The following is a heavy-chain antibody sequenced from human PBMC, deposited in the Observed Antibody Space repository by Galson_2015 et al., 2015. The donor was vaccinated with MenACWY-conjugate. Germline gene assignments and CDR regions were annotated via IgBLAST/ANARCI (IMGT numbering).Heavy chain of an antibody. J-gene: IGHJ3*02. D-gene: IGHD3-10*01. Sequence: SLRLSCAASGFTLSSCGMHWVRQAPGKGLEWLAVIWSNGINNYYADSVKGRFTISRDDSKHSLLLQMNSLRVDDTAVYCCARERGPCDAFDIWGQGTMVTVSS. CDR2: IWSNGINN. CDR1: GFTLSSCG. V-gene: IGHV3-33*01. CDR3: ARERGPCDAFDI.